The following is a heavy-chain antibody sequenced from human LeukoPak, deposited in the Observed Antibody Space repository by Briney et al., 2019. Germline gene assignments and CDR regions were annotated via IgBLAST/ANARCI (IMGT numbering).Heavy chain of an antibody. J-gene: IGHJ4*02. V-gene: IGHV1-18*01. Sequence: GASVKVSCKASGYTFTSYGISWVRQAPGQGLEWMGWISAYNGNTNYAQKLQGRVTMTTDTSTSTAYMELRSLRSDDTAVYYCARLVHCSSNSCYIGLFDYWGQGTLVTVSS. CDR3: ARLVHCSSNSCYIGLFDY. CDR2: ISAYNGNT. D-gene: IGHD2-2*02. CDR1: GYTFTSYG.